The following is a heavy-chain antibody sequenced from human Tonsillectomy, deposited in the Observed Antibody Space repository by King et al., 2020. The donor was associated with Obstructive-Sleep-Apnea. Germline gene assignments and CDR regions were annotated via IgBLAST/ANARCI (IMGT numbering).Heavy chain of an antibody. CDR3: AKGLGYSYGH. V-gene: IGHV3-9*01. D-gene: IGHD5-18*01. J-gene: IGHJ4*02. Sequence: QLVQSGGGLVQPGRSLRLSCAASGFTFDDYAMHWVRQAPGKGLEWVSGISWNSGIIGYADSVKGRFTISRDNAKNSLYLQMNSLRAEDTALYYCAKGLGYSYGHWGQGTLVTVSS. CDR2: ISWNSGII. CDR1: GFTFDDYA.